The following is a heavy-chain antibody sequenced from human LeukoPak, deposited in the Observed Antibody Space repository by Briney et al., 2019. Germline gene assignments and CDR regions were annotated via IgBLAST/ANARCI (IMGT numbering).Heavy chain of an antibody. J-gene: IGHJ4*02. CDR3: VRHLATSGSYPLDY. D-gene: IGHD2-15*01. V-gene: IGHV3-23*01. CDR2: ISGIANAI. Sequence: GESLRLSCAASGFTFTDYAMSWVRQAPGTGLEWVSAISGIANAIFYASSVKGRFTISRDNSKNTLSLQMSSLRAEDTAVYYCVRHLATSGSYPLDYWGQGTLVSV. CDR1: GFTFTDYA.